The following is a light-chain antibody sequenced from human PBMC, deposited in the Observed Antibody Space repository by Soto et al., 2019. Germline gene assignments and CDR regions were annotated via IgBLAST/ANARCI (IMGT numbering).Light chain of an antibody. Sequence: QSVLTQPASVSGSPGQSITISCTGTSSDVGGYNYVSWYQQHPGKAPKLMIYEVSNRPSGVSNRFSGSKSGNTASLTISGLQAEDEADYYCGSYTRSSTSSYVFGTGTKVTVL. V-gene: IGLV2-14*01. CDR2: EVS. J-gene: IGLJ1*01. CDR3: GSYTRSSTSSYV. CDR1: SSDVGGYNY.